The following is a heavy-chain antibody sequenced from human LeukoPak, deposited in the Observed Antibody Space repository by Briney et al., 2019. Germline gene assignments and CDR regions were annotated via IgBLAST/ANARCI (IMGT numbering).Heavy chain of an antibody. CDR2: ISSSSSYI. Sequence: GGSLRLSCAASGFTFSSYSMNWVRQAPGKGLEWASSISSSSSYIYYADSVKGRFTISRDNAKNSLYLQMNSLRAEDTAVYYCSKIQVVQYQPRYFFDYWGQGTLVTVSS. D-gene: IGHD6-13*01. CDR1: GFTFSSYS. J-gene: IGHJ4*02. V-gene: IGHV3-21*04. CDR3: SKIQVVQYQPRYFFDY.